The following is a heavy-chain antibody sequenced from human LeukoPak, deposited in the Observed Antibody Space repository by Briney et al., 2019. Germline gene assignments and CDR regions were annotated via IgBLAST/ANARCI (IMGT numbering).Heavy chain of an antibody. J-gene: IGHJ6*03. CDR1: GYTFTSYD. CDR2: IIPIFGTA. Sequence: SVKVSCKASGYTFTSYDINWVRQATGQGLEWMGGIIPIFGTANYAQKFQGRVTITADESTSTAYMELSSLRSEDTAVYYCARVSPEYYMDVWGKGTTVTVSS. V-gene: IGHV1-69*13. CDR3: ARVSPEYYMDV.